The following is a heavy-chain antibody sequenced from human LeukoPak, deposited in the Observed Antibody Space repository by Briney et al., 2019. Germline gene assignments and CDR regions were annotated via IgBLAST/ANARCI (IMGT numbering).Heavy chain of an antibody. CDR1: GFTFTSXA. CDR3: AARTANVAFDI. Sequence: SVKVSCKASGFTFTSXAVQWVRQARGQRXXWXGXXXXGXXXXXXXXXXXXXXXXXXXXSTSTAYMELSSLRSEDTAVYYCAARTANVAFDIWGQGTMVTVSS. V-gene: IGHV1-58*01. CDR2: XXXGXXXX. D-gene: IGHD1-1*01. J-gene: IGHJ3*02.